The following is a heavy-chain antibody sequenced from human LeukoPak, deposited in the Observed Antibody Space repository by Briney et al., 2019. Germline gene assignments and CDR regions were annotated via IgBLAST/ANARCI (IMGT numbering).Heavy chain of an antibody. D-gene: IGHD3-10*01. Sequence: PGGSLRLSCAASGFTFSSYGRHWVRQPPGKGLEWVAVISYDGSNKYYADSVTSRFPTLRDNSKNTLYLQMNNLTAEDTAVYYCAKDRGMARGVIIIGGVNDYWGQGTLVTVSS. J-gene: IGHJ4*02. CDR3: AKDRGMARGVIIIGGVNDY. V-gene: IGHV3-30*18. CDR2: ISYDGSNK. CDR1: GFTFSSYG.